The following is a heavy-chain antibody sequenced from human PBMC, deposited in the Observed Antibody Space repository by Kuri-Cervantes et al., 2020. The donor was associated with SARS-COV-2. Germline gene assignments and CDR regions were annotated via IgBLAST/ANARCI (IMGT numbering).Heavy chain of an antibody. J-gene: IGHJ6*02. Sequence: ASVKVSCKVSGYTLTELSMHWVRQAPGQGLEWMGWISAYNGNTNYAQKLQGRVTMTTDTSTSTAYMELRSLRSDDTAVYYCARDRIVVVVAATLALARSSGHYYYYYGMDVWGQGTTVTVSS. V-gene: IGHV1-18*01. CDR3: ARDRIVVVVAATLALARSSGHYYYYYGMDV. CDR2: ISAYNGNT. D-gene: IGHD2-15*01. CDR1: GYTLTELS.